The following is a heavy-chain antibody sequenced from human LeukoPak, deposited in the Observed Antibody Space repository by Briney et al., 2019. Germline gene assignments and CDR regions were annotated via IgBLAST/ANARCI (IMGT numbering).Heavy chain of an antibody. CDR3: AKLGSYGSGSSG. J-gene: IGHJ4*02. D-gene: IGHD3-10*01. Sequence: PEGSLRLSCAGSGFTFSDFWMTWVRQTPGKGLEWVANIKEDGTEKNLVDSVKGRFTISRDNSKNTLYLQMNSLRAEDTAVYYCAKLGSYGSGSSGWGQGTLVTVSS. CDR1: GFTFSDFW. CDR2: IKEDGTEK. V-gene: IGHV3-7*03.